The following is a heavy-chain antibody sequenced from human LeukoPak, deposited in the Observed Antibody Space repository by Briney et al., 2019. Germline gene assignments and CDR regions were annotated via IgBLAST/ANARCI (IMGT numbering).Heavy chain of an antibody. CDR1: GSTFDDYA. D-gene: IGHD2/OR15-2a*01. CDR3: AKDRAARGRGNYFYMDV. J-gene: IGHJ6*03. CDR2: ITWDGGST. Sequence: GGSLRLSCAASGSTFDDYAMHWVRQASGKGLEWVSHITWDGGSTHYADSVEGRFTISRDNRENSLYLQMNSLRPEGTALYYCAKDRAARGRGNYFYMDVWGKGTTVTVSS. V-gene: IGHV3-43D*03.